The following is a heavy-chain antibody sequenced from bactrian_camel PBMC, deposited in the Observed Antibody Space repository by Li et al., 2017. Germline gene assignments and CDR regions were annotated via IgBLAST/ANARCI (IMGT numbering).Heavy chain of an antibody. CDR3: AAGQGVGWCLDVIRTGPNLTLIT. J-gene: IGHJ6*01. CDR2: IYTGGGDG. D-gene: IGHD5*01. V-gene: IGHV3S40*01. CDR1: TRRPNY. Sequence: VQLVESGGGSVQAGGSLRLSCTYTRRPNYVTWFRQGPGNGREGVASIYTGGGDGYYADAVKGRFTISHDNAKKTAYLQMNTLKPEDSGMYYCAAGQGVGWCLDVIRTGPNLTLITGARGPRSPSP.